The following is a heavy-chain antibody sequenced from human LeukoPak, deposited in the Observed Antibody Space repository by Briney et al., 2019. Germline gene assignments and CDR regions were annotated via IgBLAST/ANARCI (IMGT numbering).Heavy chain of an antibody. V-gene: IGHV4-59*01. CDR1: GGSISSYY. Sequence: SETLSLTCTVSGGSISSYYWSWLRQPPGKGLEWIGYIYYSGSTNYNPSLKSRVTISVDTSKNQFSLKLSSVTAADTAVYYCAASYVLDYWGQGTLVTVSS. J-gene: IGHJ4*02. CDR3: AASYVLDY. CDR2: IYYSGST. D-gene: IGHD3-10*02.